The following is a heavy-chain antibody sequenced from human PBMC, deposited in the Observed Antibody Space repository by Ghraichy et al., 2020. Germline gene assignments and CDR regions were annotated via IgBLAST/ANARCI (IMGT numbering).Heavy chain of an antibody. Sequence: LSLTCAVYGGSFSGYYWSWIRQPPGKGLEWIGEINHSGSTNYNPSLKSRVTISVDTSKNQFSLKLSSVTAADTAVYYCARGRGWLQFSGAFDIWGQGTMVTVSS. CDR3: ARGRGWLQFSGAFDI. CDR1: GGSFSGYY. V-gene: IGHV4-34*01. D-gene: IGHD5-24*01. CDR2: INHSGST. J-gene: IGHJ3*02.